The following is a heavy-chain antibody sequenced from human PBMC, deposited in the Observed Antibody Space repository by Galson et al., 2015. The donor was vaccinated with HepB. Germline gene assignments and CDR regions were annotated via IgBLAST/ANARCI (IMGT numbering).Heavy chain of an antibody. CDR1: GGTFSSYA. V-gene: IGHV1-69*06. J-gene: IGHJ6*02. Sequence: VKVSCQASGGTFSSYAISWVRQAPGQGLEWMGGFIPIFGTANYAQKFQGRVTITADKSTSTAYMELSSLRSEDTAVYYCAREDIVVVVAATRGFDYYYYYGMDVWGQGTTVTVSS. CDR3: AREDIVVVVAATRGFDYYYYYGMDV. CDR2: FIPIFGTA. D-gene: IGHD2-15*01.